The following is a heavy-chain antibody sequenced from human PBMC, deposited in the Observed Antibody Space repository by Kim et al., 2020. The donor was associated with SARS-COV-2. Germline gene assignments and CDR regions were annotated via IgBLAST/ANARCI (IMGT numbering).Heavy chain of an antibody. CDR2: IDGSDGAT. J-gene: IGHJ4*02. V-gene: IGHV3-23*01. Sequence: GGSLRLSCTTSGFTFTGYAMSWVRQAPEKGLEWVSSIDGSDGATYYVDSVKGRFTISRDDSKSTLYLWMTSLRADDTAVYYCLKGGWGWIWDHWGQGA. CDR3: LKGGWGWIWDH. D-gene: IGHD2-2*03. CDR1: GFTFTGYA.